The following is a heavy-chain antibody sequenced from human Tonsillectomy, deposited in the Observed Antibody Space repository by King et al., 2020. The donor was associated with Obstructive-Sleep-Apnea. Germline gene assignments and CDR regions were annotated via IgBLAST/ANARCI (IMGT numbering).Heavy chain of an antibody. V-gene: IGHV3-30*02. CDR2: IRYDGSHK. J-gene: IGHJ4*02. Sequence: VQLVESGGGVVQPGRSLRLSCAASGFTFSYCAMHWVRQAPGKGLEWVAHIRYDGSHKYYADSVKGRFTISRDNSKNTLYLQMNSLRAEDTAVYYCAKDLDFRYDTSDHYFSYWGQGTLVTVSS. CDR1: GFTFSYCA. CDR3: AKDLDFRYDTSDHYFSY. D-gene: IGHD3-22*01.